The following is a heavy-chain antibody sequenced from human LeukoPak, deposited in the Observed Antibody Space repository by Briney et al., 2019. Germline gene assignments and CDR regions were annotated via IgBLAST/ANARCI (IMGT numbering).Heavy chain of an antibody. CDR1: GGSISSYY. D-gene: IGHD3-10*01. CDR2: IYTSGGT. Sequence: SETLSLTCTVSGGSISSYYWSWIRQPAGKGLEWIGRIYTSGGTNYNPSLKSRVTMSVDTSKNQFSLKLSSVTAADTVVYYCARDKRMVRGVIIHNWFDPWGQGTLVTVSS. V-gene: IGHV4-4*07. J-gene: IGHJ5*02. CDR3: ARDKRMVRGVIIHNWFDP.